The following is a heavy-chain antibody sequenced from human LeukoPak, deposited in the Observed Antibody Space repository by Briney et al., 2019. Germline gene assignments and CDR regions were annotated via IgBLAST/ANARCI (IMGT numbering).Heavy chain of an antibody. CDR1: GYTFTSYG. J-gene: IGHJ4*02. V-gene: IGHV1-18*01. D-gene: IGHD2-2*01. CDR2: ISAYNGNT. Sequence: GASVKVSCKASGYTFTSYGISWVRQAPGQGLEWMGWISAYNGNTNYAQKLQGRVTMTTDTSTSTAYMELRSLRSDDTAVYYCAIDLCSSTSCLYSDYWGQGTLVTVSS. CDR3: AIDLCSSTSCLYSDY.